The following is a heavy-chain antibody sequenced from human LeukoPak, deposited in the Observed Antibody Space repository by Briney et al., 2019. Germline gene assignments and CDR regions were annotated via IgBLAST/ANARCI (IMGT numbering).Heavy chain of an antibody. CDR3: ARGGGYFNY. Sequence: TSETLSLTCTVSGGSISSSSYYWGWIRQPPGKGLEWIGYIYFSGSTNYNPSLMSRVTISVDTSKTQLSLKLSSVTAADTAVYYCARGGGYFNYWGQGTLVTVSS. CDR1: GGSISSSSYY. V-gene: IGHV4-61*05. J-gene: IGHJ4*02. D-gene: IGHD3-16*01. CDR2: IYFSGST.